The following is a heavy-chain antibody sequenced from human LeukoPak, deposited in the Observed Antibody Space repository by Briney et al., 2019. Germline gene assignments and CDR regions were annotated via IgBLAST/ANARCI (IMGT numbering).Heavy chain of an antibody. CDR3: ARDLKYYDFWSGHDY. V-gene: IGHV3-21*01. CDR1: GFTFSSYS. Sequence: GGSLRLSCAASGFTFSSYSMNWVRQAPGKGLEWVSSISSSSSYIYYADSVKGRFTISRDNAKNSLYLQMNSLRAKDTAVYYCARDLKYYDFWSGHDYWGQGTLVTVSS. J-gene: IGHJ4*02. CDR2: ISSSSSYI. D-gene: IGHD3-3*01.